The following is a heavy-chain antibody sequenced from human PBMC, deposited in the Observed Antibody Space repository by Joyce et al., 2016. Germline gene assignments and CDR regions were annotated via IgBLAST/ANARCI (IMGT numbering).Heavy chain of an antibody. J-gene: IGHJ4*02. CDR1: GGNFRSYA. CDR3: ARDQVRGSIDSAFEY. D-gene: IGHD3-10*01. V-gene: IGHV1-69*01. Sequence: QVHLVQSGAEVTRPGSSVKLSCKTSGGNFRSYALNWVRQAPGQGLEWMGGIIPLFGAHRCEQKFQGRITLTADDSTTTVYMQLGSLTSADTAVYYCARDQVRGSIDSAFEYWGQGALVTVSS. CDR2: IIPLFGAH.